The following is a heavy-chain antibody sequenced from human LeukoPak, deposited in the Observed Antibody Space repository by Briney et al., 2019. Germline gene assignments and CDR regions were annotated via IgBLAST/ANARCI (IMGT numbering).Heavy chain of an antibody. Sequence: SETLSLTCTVSGGSISSYYWSWIRQPPGKGLEWIGYIYYSGSTNFNPSLKSRVTISVDTSKNQFSLKLSSVTAAVTAVYYCARFWSGYYGRSYYYYGMDVWGQGTTVTVSS. CDR3: ARFWSGYYGRSYYYYGMDV. V-gene: IGHV4-59*01. D-gene: IGHD3-3*01. J-gene: IGHJ6*02. CDR2: IYYSGST. CDR1: GGSISSYY.